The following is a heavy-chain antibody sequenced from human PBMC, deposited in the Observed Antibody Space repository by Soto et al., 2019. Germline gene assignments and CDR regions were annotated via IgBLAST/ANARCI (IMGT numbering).Heavy chain of an antibody. CDR1: GFTFDDNA. D-gene: IGHD7-27*01. J-gene: IGHJ4*02. V-gene: IGHV3-9*01. CDR2: INWKSDI. Sequence: GGSLRLSCAVSGFTFDDNAMHWVRQAPEKGLEWVSGINWKSDIGYADSVKGRFTISRDNAENSLYLQMNSLRAEDTAVYYCAKDPNWGFHSGYYFDYWGQGTLVTVSS. CDR3: AKDPNWGFHSGYYFDY.